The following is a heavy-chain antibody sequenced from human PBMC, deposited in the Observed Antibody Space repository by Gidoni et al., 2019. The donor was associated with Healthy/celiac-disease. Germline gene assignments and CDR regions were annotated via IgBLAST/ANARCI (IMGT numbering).Heavy chain of an antibody. D-gene: IGHD3-22*01. J-gene: IGHJ4*02. CDR2: INHSGST. V-gene: IGHV4-34*01. Sequence: QVQLQQWGAGLLKPSETLSLTCAVYGGSFSGYYWSWIRQPPGKGLEWIGEINHSGSTNYNPSLKSRVTISVDTSKNQFSLKLSSVTAADTAVYYCARGQRGTHYYDSSGRRPIFNYWGQGTLVTVSS. CDR1: GGSFSGYY. CDR3: ARGQRGTHYYDSSGRRPIFNY.